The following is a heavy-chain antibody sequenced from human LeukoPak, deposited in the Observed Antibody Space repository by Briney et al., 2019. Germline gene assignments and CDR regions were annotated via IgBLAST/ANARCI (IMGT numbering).Heavy chain of an antibody. CDR2: IDSDGRST. CDR3: ARAPYYYYYYIDV. J-gene: IGHJ6*03. V-gene: IGHV3-64*01. CDR1: GFTISSYA. Sequence: GGSLRLSCAASGFTISSYAMLWVRQTPGKGLEYVSAIDSDGRSTFYASSVEGRVTISRDNSKNTLYLQMRSLRPEDTAVYYCARAPYYYYYYIDVWGKGTTVTVSS.